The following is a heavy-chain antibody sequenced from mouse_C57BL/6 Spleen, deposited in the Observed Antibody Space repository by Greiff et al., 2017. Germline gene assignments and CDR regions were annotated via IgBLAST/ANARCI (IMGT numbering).Heavy chain of an antibody. V-gene: IGHV3-6*01. Sequence: VQLQQSGPGLVKPSQSLYLSCSATGYSITSGYYWNWIRQFPGNNLEWMGYISYDGSNNYNPSLKNRTSLTRDTSNNQLFLKLNSVTTEDTATYYFAREGGCYNYFDYWGQGTTLTVSS. CDR2: ISYDGSN. CDR3: AREGGCYNYFDY. CDR1: GYSITSGYY. D-gene: IGHD2-12*01. J-gene: IGHJ2*01.